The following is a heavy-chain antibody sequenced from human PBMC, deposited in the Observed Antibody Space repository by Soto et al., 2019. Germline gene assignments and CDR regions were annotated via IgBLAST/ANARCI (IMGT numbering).Heavy chain of an antibody. CDR2: ITPGGGIT. D-gene: IGHD6-13*01. CDR1: GYTFTTYD. Sequence: QVQLVQSGAEVKKPGASVRVSCKVSGYTFTTYDIHCVRQAPGLGREWLGIITPGGGITSYAQKFNGRINMTSDTSTSSVYMELSSLRSEDSAMYYCAKVLSELVLRYFDIWGQGTLVTVSS. CDR3: AKVLSELVLRYFDI. V-gene: IGHV1-46*01. J-gene: IGHJ4*02.